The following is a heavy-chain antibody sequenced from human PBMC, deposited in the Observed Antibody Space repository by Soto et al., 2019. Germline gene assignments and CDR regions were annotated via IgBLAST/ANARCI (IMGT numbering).Heavy chain of an antibody. Sequence: KPGGSLRLSCAASGFTLSSARMSWVRQAPGKGLEWVGRIKKKTDGGTTDFAEPVRYRFAMSRDDSRNTVYLQMNSLNTEDTAVYYCTKVGRYYGVDVWGQGTTVTVSS. CDR2: IKKKTDGGTT. CDR3: TKVGRYYGVDV. D-gene: IGHD3-9*01. CDR1: GFTLSSAR. V-gene: IGHV3-15*01. J-gene: IGHJ6*02.